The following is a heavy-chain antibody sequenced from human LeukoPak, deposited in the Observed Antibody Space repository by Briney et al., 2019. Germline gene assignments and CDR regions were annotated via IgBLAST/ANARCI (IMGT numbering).Heavy chain of an antibody. Sequence: QAGGSLRLSCAASGFTFSRFWMSWVRQAPGKGLEWVADIKQDGSEKYYVDSVKGRFTISRDNAKNSLYLQMNSLRAEDTAVYYCARDSSGYYYVDYFDYWGQGTLVTVSS. V-gene: IGHV3-7*01. CDR1: GFTFSRFW. J-gene: IGHJ4*02. CDR2: IKQDGSEK. CDR3: ARDSSGYYYVDYFDY. D-gene: IGHD3-22*01.